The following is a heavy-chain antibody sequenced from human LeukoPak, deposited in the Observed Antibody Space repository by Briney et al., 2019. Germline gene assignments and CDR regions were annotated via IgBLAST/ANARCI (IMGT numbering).Heavy chain of an antibody. V-gene: IGHV2-5*01. CDR2: IYWNDDK. D-gene: IGHD2-21*01. CDR1: GISLGTSGVG. J-gene: IGHJ5*02. Sequence: SGPTLVKPTQTLTLTCTFSGISLGTSGVGVGWIRQPPGKALEWLALIYWNDDKRYRPSLKSRLTITKDTSKNQVVPTMTNMDPVDTATYYCAHFRPVIAIEHWGQGTLVTASS. CDR3: AHFRPVIAIEH.